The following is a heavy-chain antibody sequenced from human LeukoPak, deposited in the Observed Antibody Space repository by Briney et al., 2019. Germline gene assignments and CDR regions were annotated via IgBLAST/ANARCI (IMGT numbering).Heavy chain of an antibody. J-gene: IGHJ6*02. CDR1: GYTFTSYG. Sequence: GASVNVSCKTSGYTFTSYGISWVRQAPGQGLEWMGWISGYNGDTHYAQKLQDRVTMTTDTSTSTAYMDVRSLRSDDTAVYYCARAGADSAAYFYYAMDVWGQGTTVTVSS. CDR2: ISGYNGDT. CDR3: ARAGADSAAYFYYAMDV. D-gene: IGHD2-15*01. V-gene: IGHV1-18*01.